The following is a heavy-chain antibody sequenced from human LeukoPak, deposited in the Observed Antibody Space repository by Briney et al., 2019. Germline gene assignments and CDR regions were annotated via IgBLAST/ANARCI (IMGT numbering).Heavy chain of an antibody. CDR1: GYSFTSYW. D-gene: IGHD2-2*01. J-gene: IGHJ5*02. CDR3: ARQTRCSSTSCQNWFDP. V-gene: IGHV5-51*01. Sequence: GESLKISCKGSGYSFTSYWIGWVRQMPGKGLEWMGIIYPGDSDTRYSPSFQGQVTISADKSISTAYLQWSSLKASDTAMYYCARQTRCSSTSCQNWFDPWGQGTLVTVSS. CDR2: IYPGDSDT.